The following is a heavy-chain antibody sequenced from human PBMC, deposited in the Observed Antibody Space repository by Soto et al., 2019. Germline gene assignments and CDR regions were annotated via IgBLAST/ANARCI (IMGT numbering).Heavy chain of an antibody. D-gene: IGHD3-10*01. Sequence: SXTVTFGPCAISSYYWSCIRRPSGKGLEWIGRIYASGSTNYNPSLKSRVTMSVDTSKNQFSLKLSSVTAADTAVYYCASLYFYCSGNYYFDYWGQGTLVTVSS. J-gene: IGHJ4*02. CDR3: ASLYFYCSGNYYFDY. CDR2: IYASGST. V-gene: IGHV4-4*07. CDR1: PCAISSYY.